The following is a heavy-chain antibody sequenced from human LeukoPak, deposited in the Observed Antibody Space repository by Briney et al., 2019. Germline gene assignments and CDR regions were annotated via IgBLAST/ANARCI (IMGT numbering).Heavy chain of an antibody. CDR3: ARVGYDYVWGSYRTPREDTAGY. Sequence: GGSLRLSCAASGFTFSSYSMNWVRQAPGKGREWVSSISSSSSYIYYADSVKGRFTISRDNAKNSLYLQMNSLRAEDTAVYYCARVGYDYVWGSYRTPREDTAGYWGQGTLVTVSS. V-gene: IGHV3-21*01. CDR2: ISSSSSYI. J-gene: IGHJ4*02. CDR1: GFTFSSYS. D-gene: IGHD3-16*02.